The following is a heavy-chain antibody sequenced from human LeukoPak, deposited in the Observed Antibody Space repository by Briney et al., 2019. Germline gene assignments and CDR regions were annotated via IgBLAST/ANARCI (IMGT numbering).Heavy chain of an antibody. CDR1: GFTVSNNY. J-gene: IGHJ5*02. CDR3: ARAPPAVRTNTYA. CDR2: SYSGGDT. Sequence: AGGSLRLSCAASGFTVSNNYMNWVRQAPGKGLEWVSLSYSGGDTHYADSVKGRFTISRDSSKNTLYLQMNSLRAEDTAVYYCARAPPAVRTNTYAWGQGTLVTVSS. V-gene: IGHV3-66*01. D-gene: IGHD4/OR15-4a*01.